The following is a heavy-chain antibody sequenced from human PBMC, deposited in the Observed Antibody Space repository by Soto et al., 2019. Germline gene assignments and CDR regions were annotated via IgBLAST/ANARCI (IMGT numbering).Heavy chain of an antibody. D-gene: IGHD2-15*01. J-gene: IGHJ4*02. V-gene: IGHV4-39*01. CDR1: GGSISSSSYY. CDR2: IYYSGST. Sequence: QLQLQESGPGLVKPSETLSLTCTVSGGSISSSSYYWGWIRQPPGKGLEWIGSIYYSGSTYYNLSLTSRVPISVDTSKNQFSLKLSSVTDADTAVYFCARLPGYCSGASCRIDYWGQGTLVTVSA. CDR3: ARLPGYCSGASCRIDY.